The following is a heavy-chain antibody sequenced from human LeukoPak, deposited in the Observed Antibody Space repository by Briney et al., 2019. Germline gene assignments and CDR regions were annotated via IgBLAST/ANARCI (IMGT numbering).Heavy chain of an antibody. J-gene: IGHJ4*02. D-gene: IGHD6-19*01. CDR1: GFTFSRYS. CDR3: ARDGIAVAGYFDY. V-gene: IGHV3-21*01. CDR2: ISSSSSYI. Sequence: GRSLRLSCAASGFTFSRYSMNWVRQGPGKGLEWVSSISSSSSYIYYADSVKGRFTISRDNAKNSLYLQMNSLRAEDTAVYYCARDGIAVAGYFDYWGQGTLVTVSS.